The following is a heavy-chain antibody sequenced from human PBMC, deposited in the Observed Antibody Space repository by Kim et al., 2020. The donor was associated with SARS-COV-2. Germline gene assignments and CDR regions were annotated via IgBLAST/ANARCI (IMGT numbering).Heavy chain of an antibody. J-gene: IGHJ4*02. Sequence: SAASVKGRFTISRDNSKNTLYLQMTSLRAEDTALYYCAKDLWWKRGYFDYWGQGTLVTVSS. V-gene: IGHV3-23*01. CDR3: AKDLWWKRGYFDY. D-gene: IGHD2-21*01.